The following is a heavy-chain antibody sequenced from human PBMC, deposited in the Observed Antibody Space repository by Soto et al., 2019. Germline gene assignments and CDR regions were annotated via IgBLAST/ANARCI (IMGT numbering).Heavy chain of an antibody. J-gene: IGHJ4*02. V-gene: IGHV3-21*01. CDR2: ISRSSIFR. CDR3: ASSSSSAAGGFDY. CDR1: GFTFSFYS. D-gene: IGHD6-13*01. Sequence: GGSLRLSCAAFGFTFSFYSMNWVRQAPGKGLEWVSSISRSSIFRHYADSLKGRFTISRDNAKNSLYLQMDGLRAEDTAVYYCASSSSSAAGGFDYWGQGTLVTVSS.